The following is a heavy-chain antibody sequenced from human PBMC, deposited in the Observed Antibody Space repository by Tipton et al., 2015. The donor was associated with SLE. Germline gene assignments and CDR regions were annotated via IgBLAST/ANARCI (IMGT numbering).Heavy chain of an antibody. CDR2: ISGSGGST. J-gene: IGHJ4*02. CDR1: GFTFSSYA. D-gene: IGHD1-20*01. V-gene: IGHV3-23*01. CDR3: AKDCLITGTPAV. Sequence: SLRLSCAASGFTFSSYAMSWVRQAPGKGLEWVSAISGSGGSTYYADSVKGRFTISRDNSKNTLYLQMNSLRAEDTAAYYCAKDCLITGTPAVWGQGTLVTVSS.